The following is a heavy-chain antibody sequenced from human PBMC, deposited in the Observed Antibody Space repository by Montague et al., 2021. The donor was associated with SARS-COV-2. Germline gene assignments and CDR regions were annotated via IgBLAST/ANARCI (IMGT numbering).Heavy chain of an antibody. CDR2: ISGSGSST. D-gene: IGHD3-22*01. CDR1: GFTFSSYA. V-gene: IGHV3-23*01. CDR3: AKDYYDSSGQYYYYYGMDV. Sequence: SLRLSCAASGFTFSSYAMSWVRQAPGKGLEWVSAISGSGSSTYYADSVKGRFTISRDNSKNTLYLQMNSLRAEDTAVYYCAKDYYDSSGQYYYYYGMDVWGQGTTVTVSS. J-gene: IGHJ6*02.